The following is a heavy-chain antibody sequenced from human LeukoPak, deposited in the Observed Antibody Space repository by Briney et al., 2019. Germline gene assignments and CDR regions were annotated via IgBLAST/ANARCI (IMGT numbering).Heavy chain of an antibody. V-gene: IGHV3-30*03. Sequence: GGSLRLSCAASGFTFSSDGMHRVRQAPGKGLEGVAVISYDGSNKYYADCVKGRFTISRDNSKNTLYLQMNSLRAEDTAVYHCARGPAGYNWGQGTLVTVSS. CDR1: GFTFSSDG. D-gene: IGHD1-1*01. J-gene: IGHJ4*02. CDR3: ARGPAGYN. CDR2: ISYDGSNK.